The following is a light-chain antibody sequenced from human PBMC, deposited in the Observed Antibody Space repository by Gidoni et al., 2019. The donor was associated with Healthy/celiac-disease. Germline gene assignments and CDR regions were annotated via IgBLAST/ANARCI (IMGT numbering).Light chain of an antibody. CDR3: QQYYSTLLYT. J-gene: IGKJ2*01. CDR2: WAS. CDR1: QSVLYSPNNKNY. Sequence: DIVITHSPDSLAVSLGERATINCKSSQSVLYSPNNKNYLAWYQQKPGQPPKLLIYWASTRESGVPDRFSGSGSGTDFTLTISSLQAEDVAVYYCQQYYSTLLYTFGQGTKLEIK. V-gene: IGKV4-1*01.